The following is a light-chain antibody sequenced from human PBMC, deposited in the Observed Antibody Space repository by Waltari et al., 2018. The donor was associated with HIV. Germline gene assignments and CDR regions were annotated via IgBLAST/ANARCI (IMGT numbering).Light chain of an antibody. CDR3: SSYTSSSAPLVV. V-gene: IGLV2-14*03. J-gene: IGLJ2*01. CDR2: DVS. CDR1: SSDVGGYNY. Sequence: QSALTQPASVSGSPGQPITISCTGTSSDVGGYNYVSWYQQHPGKAPKLMIYDVSNRPSRVSNRFTGAESGNTAGLTIFGRQAEDEAEYYCSSYTSSSAPLVVFGGGTKLTGL.